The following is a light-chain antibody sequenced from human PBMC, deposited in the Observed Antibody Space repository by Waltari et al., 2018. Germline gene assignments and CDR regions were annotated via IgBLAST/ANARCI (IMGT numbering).Light chain of an antibody. J-gene: IGLJ1*01. CDR1: SNPVGGYGY. CDR2: EVS. V-gene: IGLV2-14*01. CDR3: SSHTSTVPHV. Sequence: QSALTQPAFVSGPPGQSIPISRTGTSNPVGGYGYLSCSQQYPGKAPQLVIYEVSYRASGISTRFSGSKSGNTASLTISGLQAEDEADYYCSSHTSTVPHVFGTGTRVTVV.